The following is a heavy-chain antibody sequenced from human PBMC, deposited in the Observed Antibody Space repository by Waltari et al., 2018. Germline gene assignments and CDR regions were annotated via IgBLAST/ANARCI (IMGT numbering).Heavy chain of an antibody. J-gene: IGHJ3*02. V-gene: IGHV3-11*04. Sequence: QVQLVESVGGLVKPGGSLRLSCAASGFTFSDYYMNWIRQGPGKGVGGVSDISSSGSTIYYADSVKGRVTISRDNAKNSLYLQMNSLRAEDTAVYYCARLVATILAFDIWGQGTMVTVSS. CDR3: ARLVATILAFDI. CDR2: ISSSGSTI. CDR1: GFTFSDYY. D-gene: IGHD5-12*01.